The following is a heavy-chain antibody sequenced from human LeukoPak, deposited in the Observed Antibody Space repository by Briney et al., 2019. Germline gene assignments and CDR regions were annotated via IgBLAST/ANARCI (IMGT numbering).Heavy chain of an antibody. V-gene: IGHV3-33*08. Sequence: GGSLRLSCAASGFAFNTYAMSWVRQAPGKGLEWVAVIWYDGSSKYYADSVKGRFTISRDNSKNTLYLQMNSLRAEDTAVYYCARDMSSSSWEGPFDYWGQGTLVTVSS. CDR3: ARDMSSSSWEGPFDY. D-gene: IGHD6-13*01. CDR1: GFAFNTYA. J-gene: IGHJ4*02. CDR2: IWYDGSSK.